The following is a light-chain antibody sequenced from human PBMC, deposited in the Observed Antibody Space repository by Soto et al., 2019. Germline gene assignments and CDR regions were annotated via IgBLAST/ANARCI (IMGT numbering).Light chain of an antibody. CDR1: QNINAW. CDR3: QQYHTFARLT. Sequence: DIQMTQSPSTLSASVGDRVTITCRASQNINAWLAWYQQKPGKAPNLLIYDASTLESGVPSRFSGSGSGTEFTLTISSLQPADFATYYCQQYHTFARLTFGPGTNVDLK. J-gene: IGKJ3*01. CDR2: DAS. V-gene: IGKV1-5*01.